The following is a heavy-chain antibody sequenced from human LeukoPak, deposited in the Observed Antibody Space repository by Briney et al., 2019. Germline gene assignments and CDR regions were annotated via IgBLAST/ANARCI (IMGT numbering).Heavy chain of an antibody. CDR1: GGSISSGGYY. V-gene: IGHV4-34*01. CDR2: INHSGST. D-gene: IGHD3-22*01. Sequence: SETLSLTCAVSGGSISSGGYYWSWIRQPPGKGLEWIGEINHSGSTNYNPSLKSRVTISVDTSKNQFSLKLSSVTAADTAVYYCAREGSSGYYYSPAYYYYYMDVWGKGTTVTVSS. CDR3: AREGSSGYYYSPAYYYYYMDV. J-gene: IGHJ6*03.